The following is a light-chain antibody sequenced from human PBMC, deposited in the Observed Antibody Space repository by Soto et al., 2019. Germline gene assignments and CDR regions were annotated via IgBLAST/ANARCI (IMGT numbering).Light chain of an antibody. Sequence: DIQMTQSPSSLSASVGDRVTITCQAGQDITKYLNWYQRKPGKAPNLLIHDVSTVETGVPARFSGRGSGTEFTLTIISLQPEDVATYYCQQYDSRPFSFGQGTKVDIK. CDR1: QDITKY. CDR3: QQYDSRPFS. CDR2: DVS. J-gene: IGKJ2*03. V-gene: IGKV1-33*01.